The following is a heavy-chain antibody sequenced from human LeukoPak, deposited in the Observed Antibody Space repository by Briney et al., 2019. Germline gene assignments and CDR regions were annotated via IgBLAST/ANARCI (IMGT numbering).Heavy chain of an antibody. V-gene: IGHV4-39*07. Sequence: SETLSLTCTVSGGSINSGDYYWVWIRQPPGKGLEWIGSIYYSGSTSYNPSLKSRVTMTVDTSKSQFSLKLSSVTAADTAVYYCARLWFGELLDYYYYMDVWGKGTTVTISS. J-gene: IGHJ6*03. D-gene: IGHD3-10*01. CDR3: ARLWFGELLDYYYYMDV. CDR2: IYYSGST. CDR1: GGSINSGDYY.